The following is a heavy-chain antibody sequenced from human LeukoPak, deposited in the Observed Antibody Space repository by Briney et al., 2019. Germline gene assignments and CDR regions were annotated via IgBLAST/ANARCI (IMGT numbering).Heavy chain of an antibody. CDR1: GFTFSSYS. CDR2: ISSTSSYI. J-gene: IGHJ4*02. D-gene: IGHD3-10*01. Sequence: PGGSLRLSCAVSGFTFSSYSMNWVRQAPGKGLEWVSFISSTSSYIYYADSVKGRFTISRDNAKNSLYLQMNSLRAEDTAVYYCARDYYASGSYYNFGYWGQGTLVTVSS. V-gene: IGHV3-21*01. CDR3: ARDYYASGSYYNFGY.